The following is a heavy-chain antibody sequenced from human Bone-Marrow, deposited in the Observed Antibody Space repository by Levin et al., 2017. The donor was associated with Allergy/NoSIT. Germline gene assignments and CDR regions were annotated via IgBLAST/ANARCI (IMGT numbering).Heavy chain of an antibody. D-gene: IGHD5-24*01. CDR2: IFSGGST. V-gene: IGHV3-66*01. Sequence: GGSLRLSCAASGFTVSSHYMSWVRQAPGKGLEWVSNIFSGGSTNYADSVKGRFTISRDSAKNTLYLQMKSLRAEDTAVYYCARGVGMATSAFDYWGQGTLVTVSS. J-gene: IGHJ4*02. CDR1: GFTVSSHY. CDR3: ARGVGMATSAFDY.